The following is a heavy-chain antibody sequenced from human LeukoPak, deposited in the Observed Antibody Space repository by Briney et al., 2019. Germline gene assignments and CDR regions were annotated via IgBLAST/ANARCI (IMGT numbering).Heavy chain of an antibody. Sequence: APVKVSCKASGYAFTGYYMHWVRQAPGQGLEWMGWINPNSGGTNYAQKFQGRVTMTRDTSISTAYMELSRLRSDDTAVYYCAREYSSSSANYYYYMDVWGKGTTVTVSS. CDR1: GYAFTGYY. CDR2: INPNSGGT. CDR3: AREYSSSSANYYYYMDV. D-gene: IGHD6-6*01. V-gene: IGHV1-2*02. J-gene: IGHJ6*03.